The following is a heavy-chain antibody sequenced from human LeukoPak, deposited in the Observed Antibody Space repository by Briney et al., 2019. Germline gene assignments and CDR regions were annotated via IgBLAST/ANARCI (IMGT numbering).Heavy chain of an antibody. D-gene: IGHD1-7*01. CDR2: ISGSGDST. J-gene: IGHJ4*02. CDR1: GFTFSSYG. Sequence: GGSLRLSCAASGFTFSSYGMSWVRQAPGKGLEWVSAISGSGDSTYYADSVKGRFTISRDNSKNTLYLQMNSLRAEDTAVYYCAKVRVVFNWNYAYYFDSWGQGTLVTVSS. CDR3: AKVRVVFNWNYAYYFDS. V-gene: IGHV3-23*01.